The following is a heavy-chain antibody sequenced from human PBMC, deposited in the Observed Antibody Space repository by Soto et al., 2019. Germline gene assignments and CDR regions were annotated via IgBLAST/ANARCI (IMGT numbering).Heavy chain of an antibody. V-gene: IGHV3-30*18. D-gene: IGHD6-19*01. CDR2: ISYDGSNK. Sequence: GGSLRLSCAASGFTFSSYGMHWVRQAPGKGLEWVAVISYDGSNKYYADSVKGRFTISRDNSKNTLYLQMNSLRAEDTAVYYCAKDRAGRSGWYGSYYWGQGTLVTVSS. CDR1: GFTFSSYG. CDR3: AKDRAGRSGWYGSYY. J-gene: IGHJ4*02.